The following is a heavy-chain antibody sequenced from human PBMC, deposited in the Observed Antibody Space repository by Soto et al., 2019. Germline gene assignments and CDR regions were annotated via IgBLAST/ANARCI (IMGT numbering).Heavy chain of an antibody. CDR2: MYYSGST. CDR1: GGSISSGDCY. Sequence: SETLSLTCTVSGGSISSGDCYWSWIRQPPGKGLEWIGFMYYSGSTYYNPSLKSRVTISVDTSKSQFSLKLSSVTAADTAVYYCASVYSYDTIYYRLCSVWGQGTLVTVSS. CDR3: ASVYSYDTIYYRLCSV. V-gene: IGHV4-30-4*01. J-gene: IGHJ4*02. D-gene: IGHD3-16*01.